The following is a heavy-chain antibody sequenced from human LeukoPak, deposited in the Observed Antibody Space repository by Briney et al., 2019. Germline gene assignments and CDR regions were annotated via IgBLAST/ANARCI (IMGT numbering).Heavy chain of an antibody. D-gene: IGHD6-19*01. CDR1: GFTFSSYA. CDR2: IYDSGTT. J-gene: IGHJ4*02. CDR3: AGRRSSGWYAY. Sequence: GGSLRLSCAASGFTFSSYAMSWVRQAPGKGLEWVSVIYDSGTTYYADSVKGRFLIFRDTSKNTVDLQMNSLRIEDTAVYYCAGRRSSGWYAYWGQGTLVTVSS. V-gene: IGHV3-23*05.